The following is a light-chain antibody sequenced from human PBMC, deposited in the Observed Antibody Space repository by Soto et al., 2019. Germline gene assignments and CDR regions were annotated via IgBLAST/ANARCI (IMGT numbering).Light chain of an antibody. Sequence: EIVLTQSPATLSLSPRERATLSCRASQSVSSFLAWYQQKPGQAPRLLIYDVSNRATGIPAKFSGSGSGTDFTLTISSLEPEDFAVYYCQQRANWPLTFGGGTKVDI. CDR2: DVS. J-gene: IGKJ4*01. CDR3: QQRANWPLT. CDR1: QSVSSF. V-gene: IGKV3-11*01.